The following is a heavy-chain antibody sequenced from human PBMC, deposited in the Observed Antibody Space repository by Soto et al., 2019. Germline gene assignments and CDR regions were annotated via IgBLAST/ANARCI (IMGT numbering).Heavy chain of an antibody. Sequence: EVQLWESGGGLVQPGGSRRLSCAASGFTFSNYAMSGVRRAPGRGWGGVSAISGSGGGTYYADSVKGRFTIPRDNSKNTLYLQMTSLSAEDTAMYYCARDGDVNTGFGKDYWGQGTLVTVSS. D-gene: IGHD3-16*01. CDR3: ARDGDVNTGFGKDY. V-gene: IGHV3-23*01. CDR2: ISGSGGGT. J-gene: IGHJ4*02. CDR1: GFTFSNYA.